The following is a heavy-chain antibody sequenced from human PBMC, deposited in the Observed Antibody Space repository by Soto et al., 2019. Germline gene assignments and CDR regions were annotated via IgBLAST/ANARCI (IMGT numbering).Heavy chain of an antibody. V-gene: IGHV4-59*01. J-gene: IGHJ4*02. CDR2: IYYSGST. D-gene: IGHD5-18*01. CDR3: ARGEYSYGYYY. CDR1: GGSISSYY. Sequence: PSETLSLTCTVSGGSISSYYWSWIRQPPGKGLEWIGYIYYSGSTNYNPSLKSRVTISVDTSKNQFSLKLSSVTAADTAVYYCARGEYSYGYYYWGQGTLVTVSS.